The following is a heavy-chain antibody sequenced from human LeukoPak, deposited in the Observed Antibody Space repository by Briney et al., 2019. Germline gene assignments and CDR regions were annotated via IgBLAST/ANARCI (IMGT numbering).Heavy chain of an antibody. Sequence: GGSLRLSCAASGFTFSSYDMHWVRQPTGKGLEWVSAIGTAGDTHYPGSVKGRFTISRENAKNSLYLQMNSLRAGDTAVYYCARDRVQLWLQDYYYGMDVWGQGTTVTVSS. V-gene: IGHV3-13*01. D-gene: IGHD5-18*01. CDR2: IGTAGDT. CDR3: ARDRVQLWLQDYYYGMDV. J-gene: IGHJ6*02. CDR1: GFTFSSYD.